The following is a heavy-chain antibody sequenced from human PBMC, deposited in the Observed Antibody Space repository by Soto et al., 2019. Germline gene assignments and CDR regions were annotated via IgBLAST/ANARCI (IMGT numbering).Heavy chain of an antibody. CDR3: AAGVVLEWLLADY. J-gene: IGHJ4*02. D-gene: IGHD3-3*01. Sequence: QLVQSGAEVKKPGASVKVSCKASGYTFTSYGISWVRQARGQRLEWIGWIVVGSGNTNYAQKFQERVTITRDMSTSTAYMELSSLRSEDTAVYYCAAGVVLEWLLADYWGQGTLVTVSS. V-gene: IGHV1-58*02. CDR2: IVVGSGNT. CDR1: GYTFTSYG.